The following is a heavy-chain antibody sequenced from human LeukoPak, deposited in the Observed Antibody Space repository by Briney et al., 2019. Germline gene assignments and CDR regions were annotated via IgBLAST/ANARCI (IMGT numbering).Heavy chain of an antibody. CDR1: GFTFSDYE. CDR2: ISPSGSTI. Sequence: GGSPRLSCAASGFTFSDYEMNWVRQAPGKGLEWISYISPSGSTIHYADSVKGRFTISRDNAKNPLYLQMNSLRAEDTAAYYCARDEGVTYPYGYQYWGQGTLVTVSS. CDR3: ARDEGVTYPYGYQY. D-gene: IGHD5-18*01. V-gene: IGHV3-48*03. J-gene: IGHJ4*02.